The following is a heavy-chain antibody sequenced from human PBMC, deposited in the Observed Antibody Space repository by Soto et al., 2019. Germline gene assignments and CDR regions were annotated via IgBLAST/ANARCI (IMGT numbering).Heavy chain of an antibody. CDR3: ARGIAAGYDY. CDR2: MSPKSGNT. Sequence: GASVKVSCKAFGYTFSTLDINWVRQATGQGLEWMGWMSPKSGNTGYAQKFQDRVTMTRDTSISTAYMELSSLTSDDTAVYYCARGIAAGYDYWGQGTLVTVSS. CDR1: GYTFSTLD. V-gene: IGHV1-8*01. J-gene: IGHJ4*02. D-gene: IGHD6-13*01.